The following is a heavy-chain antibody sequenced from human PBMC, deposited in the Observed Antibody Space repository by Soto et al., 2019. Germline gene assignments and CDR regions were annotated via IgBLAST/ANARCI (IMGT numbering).Heavy chain of an antibody. Sequence: QVQLQESGPGLVKPSQTLSLTCTVSGGSISSGGYYWSWIRQHPGKGLEWIGYIYYSGSTYYNPSVKSRVTISVDTSKNQFSLKLSSVTAADTAVYYCARMRRVEMATISPLGYYYYGMDVWGQGTTVTVSS. D-gene: IGHD5-12*01. J-gene: IGHJ6*02. CDR2: IYYSGST. CDR3: ARMRRVEMATISPLGYYYYGMDV. CDR1: GGSISSGGYY. V-gene: IGHV4-31*03.